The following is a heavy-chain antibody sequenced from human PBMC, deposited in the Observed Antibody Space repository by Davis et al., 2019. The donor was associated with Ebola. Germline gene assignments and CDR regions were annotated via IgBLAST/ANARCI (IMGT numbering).Heavy chain of an antibody. CDR2: IIPIFGTA. D-gene: IGHD3-10*01. Sequence: AASVKVSCKASGYSFPSYDISWVRQAPGQGLEWMGGIIPIFGTANYAQKFQGRVTMTEDTSTDTAYMELSSLRSDDTAVYYCARSVTMVRGGWFDPWGQGTLVTVSS. J-gene: IGHJ5*02. CDR3: ARSVTMVRGGWFDP. V-gene: IGHV1-69*06. CDR1: GYSFPSYD.